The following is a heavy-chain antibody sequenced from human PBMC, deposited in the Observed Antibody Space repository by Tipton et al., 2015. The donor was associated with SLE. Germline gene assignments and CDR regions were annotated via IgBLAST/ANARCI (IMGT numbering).Heavy chain of an antibody. CDR3: ARVRGRGYFQH. V-gene: IGHV4-59*01. CDR1: GGSISSYY. Sequence: GLVKPSETLSLTCTVSGGSISSYYWSWIRQPPGKGLEWIGYIYYSGSTNYNPSLKSRVTISVDPSKNQFSLKLSSVTAADTAVYYCARVRGRGYFQHWGQGTLVTVSS. D-gene: IGHD3-10*01. J-gene: IGHJ1*01. CDR2: IYYSGST.